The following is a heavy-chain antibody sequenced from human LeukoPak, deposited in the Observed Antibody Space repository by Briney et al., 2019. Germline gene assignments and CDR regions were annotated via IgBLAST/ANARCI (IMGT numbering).Heavy chain of an antibody. D-gene: IGHD6-13*01. J-gene: IGHJ5*02. CDR2: INHSGST. CDR3: ARGIAAAAVIRSWFDP. Sequence: PSETLSLTCAVYGGSFSGYYWSWIRQPPGKGLEWIGEINHSGSTNYNPSLKRRVTISVDTSKNQFSLKLSSVTAADTAVYYCARGIAAAAVIRSWFDPWGQGTLVTVSS. V-gene: IGHV4-34*01. CDR1: GGSFSGYY.